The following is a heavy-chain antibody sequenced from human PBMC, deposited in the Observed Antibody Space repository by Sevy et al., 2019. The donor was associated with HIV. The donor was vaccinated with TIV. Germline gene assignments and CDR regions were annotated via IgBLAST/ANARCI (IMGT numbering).Heavy chain of an antibody. Sequence: ASVKVSCKASGYTFTSYYIHWVRQAPGQGLECMGIINPSGGGTNYEQKFQGRVTFTRDTSTSTVYMELSSLRAEDTAVYYCARVESCGGDCYYSDYWGQGTRVTVSS. CDR2: INPSGGGT. J-gene: IGHJ4*02. V-gene: IGHV1-46*01. D-gene: IGHD2-21*02. CDR3: ARVESCGGDCYYSDY. CDR1: GYTFTSYY.